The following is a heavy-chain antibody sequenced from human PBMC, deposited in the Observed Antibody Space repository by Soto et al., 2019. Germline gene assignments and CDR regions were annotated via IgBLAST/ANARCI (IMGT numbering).Heavy chain of an antibody. V-gene: IGHV3-23*01. CDR2: ITGSGDNT. CDR3: VRDRGFPDAFDI. J-gene: IGHJ3*02. Sequence: GGSLRLSCAASGFTFSSYAMTWARQAPGKGLEWVSAITGSGDNTYYADSVKGRFTISRDNSKNTLYLQVNNLRDDDTAVYYCVRDRGFPDAFDIWGQGTMVTVSS. CDR1: GFTFSSYA. D-gene: IGHD2-15*01.